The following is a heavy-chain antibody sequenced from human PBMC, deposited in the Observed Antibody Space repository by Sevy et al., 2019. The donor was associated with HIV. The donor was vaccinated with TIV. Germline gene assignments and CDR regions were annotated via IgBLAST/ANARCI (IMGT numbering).Heavy chain of an antibody. V-gene: IGHV1-18*01. D-gene: IGHD2-2*01. CDR2: ISTLNVNT. CDR1: GYTFTSYG. J-gene: IGHJ4*02. CDR3: ARDDCSSLSCHGSLLY. Sequence: ASVKVSCKASGYTFTSYGISWVRQAPGQGLEWLGWISTLNVNTNNAQKFQGRVTMTTDTSTGTASMELRSLRSDDTAVYYYARDDCSSLSCHGSLLYWGQGTLVTVSS.